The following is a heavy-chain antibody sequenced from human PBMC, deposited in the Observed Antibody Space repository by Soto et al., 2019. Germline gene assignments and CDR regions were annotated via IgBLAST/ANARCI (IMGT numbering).Heavy chain of an antibody. V-gene: IGHV3-49*03. D-gene: IGHD3-9*01. CDR3: TRAPGGYFDWLSSYYYYGMDV. Sequence: GGSLRLSCTASGFTFGDYAMSWFRQAPGKGLEWVGFFRSKAYGGTTEYAASVKGRFTISRDDSKSIAYLQMNSLKTEDTAVYYCTRAPGGYFDWLSSYYYYGMDVWGQGTTVTVSS. CDR1: GFTFGDYA. CDR2: FRSKAYGGTT. J-gene: IGHJ6*02.